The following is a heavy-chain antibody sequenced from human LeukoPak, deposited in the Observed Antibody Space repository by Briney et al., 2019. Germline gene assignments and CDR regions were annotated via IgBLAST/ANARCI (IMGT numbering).Heavy chain of an antibody. D-gene: IGHD2-2*01. CDR3: ASRYCSSTSCSDY. Sequence: GGSQRLSCAASGFTFSSYSMNWVRQAPGKGLEWVSSISSSSSYIYYADSVKGRFTISRDNAKNSLYLQMNSLRAEDTAVYYCASRYCSSTSCSDYWGQGTLVTVSS. V-gene: IGHV3-21*01. CDR1: GFTFSSYS. CDR2: ISSSSSYI. J-gene: IGHJ4*02.